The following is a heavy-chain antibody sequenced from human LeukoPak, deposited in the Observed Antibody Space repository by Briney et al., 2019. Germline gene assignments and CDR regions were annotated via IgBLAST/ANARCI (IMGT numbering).Heavy chain of an antibody. Sequence: GGSLRLSCAASGFTFSSYAMSWVRQAPGKGLEWVSAISGSGGSTYYADSVKGRFTISRDNSKNTLYLQMNSLRAEDTAVYYCAKSQVPAAANYYYYYGMDVWGPGTTVTVSS. CDR2: ISGSGGST. CDR3: AKSQVPAAANYYYYYGMDV. D-gene: IGHD2-2*01. CDR1: GFTFSSYA. J-gene: IGHJ6*02. V-gene: IGHV3-23*01.